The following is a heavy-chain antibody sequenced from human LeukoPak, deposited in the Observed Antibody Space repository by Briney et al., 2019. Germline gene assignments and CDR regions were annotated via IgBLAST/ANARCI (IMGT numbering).Heavy chain of an antibody. CDR1: GYTFTSYG. D-gene: IGHD6-13*01. V-gene: IGHV1-18*01. Sequence: VASVKVSCKASGYTFTSYGISWVRQAPGQGLEWMGWISAYNGNTNYAQKLQGRVTMTTDTSTSTAYTELRSLRSDDTAVYYCARSGQQLTWFDPWGQGTLVTVSS. CDR2: ISAYNGNT. CDR3: ARSGQQLTWFDP. J-gene: IGHJ5*02.